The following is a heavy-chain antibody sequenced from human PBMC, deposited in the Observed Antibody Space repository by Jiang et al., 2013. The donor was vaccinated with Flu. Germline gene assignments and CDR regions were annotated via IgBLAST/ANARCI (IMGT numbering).Heavy chain of an antibody. CDR1: GYTFTSYG. CDR2: ISAYNGNT. V-gene: IGHV1-18*01. J-gene: IGHJ4*02. D-gene: IGHD2-2*01. CDR3: ARGSSDIVVVPAALPFDY. Sequence: SGAEVKKPGASVKVSCKASGYTFTSYGISWVRQAPGQGLEWMGWISAYNGNTNYAQKLQGRVTMTTDTSTSTAYMELRSLRSDDTAVYYCARGSSDIVVVPAALPFDYWGQGTLVTVSS.